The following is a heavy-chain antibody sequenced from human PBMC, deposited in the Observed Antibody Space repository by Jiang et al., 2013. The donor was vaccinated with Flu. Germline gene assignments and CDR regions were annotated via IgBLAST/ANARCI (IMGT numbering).Heavy chain of an antibody. CDR3: VRDLYYGSGTFDY. J-gene: IGHJ4*02. V-gene: IGHV1-2*02. Sequence: GAEVKKPGASVQVSCKASGYNFIGYYIHWVRLAPGQGLEWMGWINTSNGGTRYAQLFQGRVTMTRDTSATTAYMELRSLRSDDTAIYYCVRDLYYGSGTFDYWGQGALVTVSS. D-gene: IGHD3-10*01. CDR1: GYNFIGYY. CDR2: INTSNGGT.